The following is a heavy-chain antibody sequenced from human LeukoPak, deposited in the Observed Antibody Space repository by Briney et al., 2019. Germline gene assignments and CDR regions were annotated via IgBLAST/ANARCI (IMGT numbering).Heavy chain of an antibody. J-gene: IGHJ4*02. Sequence: GGSLRLSCAASGFTVSSNYMSWVRQAPGKGLEWVSVIYSGGSTYYADSVKGRFTISRDNSKNTLYLQMNNLRAEDTAVYYCAREPVRGVIDYWGQGTLVTVSS. D-gene: IGHD3-10*01. CDR3: AREPVRGVIDY. CDR1: GFTVSSNY. V-gene: IGHV3-53*01. CDR2: IYSGGST.